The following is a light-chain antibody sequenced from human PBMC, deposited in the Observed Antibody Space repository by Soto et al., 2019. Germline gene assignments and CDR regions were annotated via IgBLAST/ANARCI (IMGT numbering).Light chain of an antibody. V-gene: IGLV2-14*01. CDR1: TSDVGGYNY. J-gene: IGLJ1*01. CDR2: EVS. CDR3: SSYTSSRAYV. Sequence: QSVLTHPASVSGSPGQSITISCTRTTSDVGGYNYVSWYQQQSGKAPKLMIHEVSNRPSGVSNRFSGSKSGNTASLTISGLQAEDEADYYCSSYTSSRAYVFGIGTKVTVL.